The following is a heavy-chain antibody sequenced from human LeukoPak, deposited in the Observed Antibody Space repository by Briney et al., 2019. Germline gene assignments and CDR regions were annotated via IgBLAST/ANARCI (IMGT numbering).Heavy chain of an antibody. CDR1: GFTFSSYW. D-gene: IGHD3-3*01. Sequence: GGSLRLSCAASGFTFSSYWMSWVRQAPGKGLEWVANIKQDGSEKYYVDSVKGRFTISRDNAKNMMYLQMSSLRAEDTALYYCAKGGDFWSQVWFDPWGQGTLVTVSS. J-gene: IGHJ5*02. CDR2: IKQDGSEK. CDR3: AKGGDFWSQVWFDP. V-gene: IGHV3-7*03.